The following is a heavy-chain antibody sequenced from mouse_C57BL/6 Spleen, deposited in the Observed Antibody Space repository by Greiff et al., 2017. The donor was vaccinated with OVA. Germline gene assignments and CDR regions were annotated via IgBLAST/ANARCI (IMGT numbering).Heavy chain of an antibody. CDR1: GYTFTDYY. V-gene: IGHV1-26*01. J-gene: IGHJ3*01. CDR3: ARRASYYDYDGFAY. D-gene: IGHD2-4*01. CDR2: INPNNGGT. Sequence: EVQLQQSGPELVKPGASVKISCKASGYTFTDYYMNWVKQSHGKSLEWIGDINPNNGGTSYNQKFKGKATLTVDKSSSTAYMELRSLTSEDSAVYYCARRASYYDYDGFAYWGQGTLVTVSA.